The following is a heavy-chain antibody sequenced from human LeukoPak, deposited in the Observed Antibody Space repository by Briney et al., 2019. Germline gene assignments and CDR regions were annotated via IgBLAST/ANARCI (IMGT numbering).Heavy chain of an antibody. CDR2: IIPIFGTA. J-gene: IGHJ4*02. CDR3: AREKKRVGVSMVYASYYFDY. CDR1: GYTFTSYG. D-gene: IGHD2-8*01. V-gene: IGHV1-69*05. Sequence: WASVKVSCKASGYTFTSYGISWVRQAPGQGLEWMGGIIPIFGTANYAQKFQGRVTITTDESTSTAYMELSSLRSEDTAVYYCAREKKRVGVSMVYASYYFDYWGQGTLVTVSS.